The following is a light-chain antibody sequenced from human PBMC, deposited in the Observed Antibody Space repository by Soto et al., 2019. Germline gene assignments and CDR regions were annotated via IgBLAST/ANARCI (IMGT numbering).Light chain of an antibody. CDR3: QQYGSSPLA. Sequence: EIVLTQSPGTLSLAPGESVTLSCRASQSIDSSYLGWYQQKPGQAPRLLVFAASNRATGVPDRFSGSGSGTDFTLTISRLEPDEFAEYYCQQYGSSPLAFGGGTSVEIK. J-gene: IGKJ4*01. V-gene: IGKV3-20*01. CDR1: QSIDSSY. CDR2: AAS.